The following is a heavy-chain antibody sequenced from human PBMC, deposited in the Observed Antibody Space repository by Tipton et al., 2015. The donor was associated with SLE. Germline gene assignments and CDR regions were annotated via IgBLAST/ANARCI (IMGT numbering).Heavy chain of an antibody. D-gene: IGHD3-16*01. CDR2: IYTSGSN. Sequence: GLVKPSENLSLSCTVSGGSITRPLFYCNRQAPGKGLEWIAYIYTSGSNSYNPSLKRRATISVDTSEKQFSLKLTSVSAADTALYYCARVRKGGFPTPDWFDPWGQGTLVTVSS. V-gene: IGHV4-4*08. J-gene: IGHJ5*02. CDR1: GGSITRPL. CDR3: ARVRKGGFPTPDWFDP.